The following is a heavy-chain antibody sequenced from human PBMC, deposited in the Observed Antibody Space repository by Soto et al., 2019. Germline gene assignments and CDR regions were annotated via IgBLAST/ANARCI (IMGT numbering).Heavy chain of an antibody. J-gene: IGHJ3*02. CDR1: GGSISSGGYS. CDR2: IYHSGST. D-gene: IGHD5-12*01. V-gene: IGHV4-30-2*01. Sequence: SETLSLTCAVSGGSISSGGYSWSWIRQPPGKGLEWIGYIYHSGSTYYNPSLKSRVTISVDRSKNQFSLKLSSVTAADTAVYYCASKQVATPYAFDIWGQGTMVTVSS. CDR3: ASKQVATPYAFDI.